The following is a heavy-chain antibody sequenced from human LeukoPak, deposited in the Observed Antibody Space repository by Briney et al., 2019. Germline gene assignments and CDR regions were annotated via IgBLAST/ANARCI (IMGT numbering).Heavy chain of an antibody. V-gene: IGHV4-39*01. CDR1: GGSIGSGPYY. D-gene: IGHD3-22*01. J-gene: IGHJ4*02. Sequence: PSETLSLTCTVSGGSIGSGPYYWSWIRQTPGKGLEWIGTIYYTKNSYYNSPLKSRVTISIDTSKNQFSLKLNSVTAADTAIYYCARRDNSDSSGYFDHWGQGTLVTVSS. CDR3: ARRDNSDSSGYFDH. CDR2: IYYTKNS.